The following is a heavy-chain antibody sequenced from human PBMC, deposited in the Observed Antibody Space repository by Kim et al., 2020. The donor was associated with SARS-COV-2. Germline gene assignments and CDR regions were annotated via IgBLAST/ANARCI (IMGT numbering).Heavy chain of an antibody. CDR2: ISYDGSNK. D-gene: IGHD3-16*01. CDR1: GFTFSSYG. V-gene: IGHV3-33*05. J-gene: IGHJ6*02. Sequence: GGSLRLSCAASGFTFSSYGMHWVRQAPGKGLEWVAVISYDGSNKYYADSVKGRFTISRDNSKNTLYLQMNSLRAEDTAVYYCARWGAYYYYGMDVWGQGTTVTVSS. CDR3: ARWGAYYYYGMDV.